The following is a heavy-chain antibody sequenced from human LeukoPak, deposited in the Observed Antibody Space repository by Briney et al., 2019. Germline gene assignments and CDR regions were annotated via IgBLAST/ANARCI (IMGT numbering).Heavy chain of an antibody. CDR1: GFTFSSYA. D-gene: IGHD3-22*01. CDR3: AKAAIKYYYDSSGYYPV. V-gene: IGHV3-23*01. Sequence: GGSLRLSCAASGFTFSSYAMSWVRQAPGKGLEWVSAISGSGGSTYYADSVKGRFTISRGNSKNTLYLQMNSLRAEDTAVYYCAKAAIKYYYDSSGYYPVWGKGTTVTVSS. CDR2: ISGSGGST. J-gene: IGHJ6*04.